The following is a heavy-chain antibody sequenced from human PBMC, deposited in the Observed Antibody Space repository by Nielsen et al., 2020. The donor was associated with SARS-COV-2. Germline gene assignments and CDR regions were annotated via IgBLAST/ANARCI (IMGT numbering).Heavy chain of an antibody. J-gene: IGHJ4*02. CDR2: INQDGSLK. V-gene: IGHV3-7*03. CDR3: AKWSPFCTSVYCPSFDS. D-gene: IGHD2-8*02. Sequence: GGSLRLSCAASGFTFSSYSMNWVRQAPGKGLEWVAQINQDGSLKYYVDSVKGRFSVSRDNAKNSLYLQMNTLRAEDTAVYYCAKWSPFCTSVYCPSFDSWGLGTLVTVSS. CDR1: GFTFSSYS.